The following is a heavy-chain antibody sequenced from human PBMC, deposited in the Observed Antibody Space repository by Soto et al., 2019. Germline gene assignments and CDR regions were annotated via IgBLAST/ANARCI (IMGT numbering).Heavy chain of an antibody. D-gene: IGHD3-22*01. CDR1: GGSFSGYF. CDR2: INHSGST. V-gene: IGHV4-34*01. CDR3: GRSTYYDSSGYGH. J-gene: IGHJ4*02. Sequence: SETLSLTCAVYGGSFSGYFCSWIRQPPGKGLEWIGEINHSGSTNYNPSLKSRVTLSLDTSKNQFSLKLTSVTAADTAVYFCGRSTYYDSSGYGHWGQGTLVTVSS.